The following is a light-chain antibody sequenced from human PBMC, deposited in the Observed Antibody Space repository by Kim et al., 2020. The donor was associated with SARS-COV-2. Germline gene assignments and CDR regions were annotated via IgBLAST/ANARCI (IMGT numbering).Light chain of an antibody. CDR1: SSDVGDYPY. Sequence: GQQVTLTRSGISSDVGDYPYGSWYQQHPRKAPTLIIYEVRCRPSGVPDRFSGSKSGNTASLTVSGLQAEDEADYYCSSSAGSNNLVFGGGTRLTVL. CDR3: SSSAGSNNLV. CDR2: EVR. J-gene: IGLJ3*02. V-gene: IGLV2-8*01.